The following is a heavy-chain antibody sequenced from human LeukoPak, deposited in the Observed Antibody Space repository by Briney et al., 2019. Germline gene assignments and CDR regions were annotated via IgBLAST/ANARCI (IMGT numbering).Heavy chain of an antibody. V-gene: IGHV1-2*02. CDR2: INPNSGDT. Sequence: ASVKVSCRASGNTFTAYYMHWVRQAPGQGLEWMGWINPNSGDTNYAQKFQGRVTMTRDTSISTAYMELSRLRSDDTAVYYCARDMDSGPDFDYWGLGTLVTVSS. D-gene: IGHD1-26*01. J-gene: IGHJ4*02. CDR1: GNTFTAYY. CDR3: ARDMDSGPDFDY.